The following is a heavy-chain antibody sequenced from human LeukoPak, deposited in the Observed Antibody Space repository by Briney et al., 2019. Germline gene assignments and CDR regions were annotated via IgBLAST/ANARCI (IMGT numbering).Heavy chain of an antibody. V-gene: IGHV3-48*01. CDR3: ARDPEYCSSTSCPLDI. CDR1: GFTFSSYS. Sequence: PGGSLRLSCAASGFTFSSYSMNWVRQAPGKGLEWVSYISSSSSTIYYADSVKGRFTISRDNAKNSLYLQVNSLRAEDTAVYYCARDPEYCSSTSCPLDIWGQGTMVTVSS. J-gene: IGHJ3*02. D-gene: IGHD2-2*01. CDR2: ISSSSSTI.